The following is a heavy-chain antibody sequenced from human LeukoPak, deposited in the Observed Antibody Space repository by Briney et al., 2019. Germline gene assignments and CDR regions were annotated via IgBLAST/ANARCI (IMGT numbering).Heavy chain of an antibody. V-gene: IGHV3-49*04. J-gene: IGHJ4*02. CDR3: AKDRAQTPLKY. Sequence: GGSLRLSCTASGFTFGDYAMSWVRQAPGKGLAWVGFIRSKAYGGTTEYAASVKGRFTISRDDSKSIAYLQMNSLKTEDTAVYYCAKDRAQTPLKYWGQGTLVTVSS. CDR1: GFTFGDYA. D-gene: IGHD3-10*01. CDR2: IRSKAYGGTT.